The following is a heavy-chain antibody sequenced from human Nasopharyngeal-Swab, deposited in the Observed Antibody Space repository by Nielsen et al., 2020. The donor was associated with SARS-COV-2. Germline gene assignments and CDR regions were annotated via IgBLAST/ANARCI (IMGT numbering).Heavy chain of an antibody. D-gene: IGHD2-2*01. CDR3: ARGLSGIVPAPILGLGPFYSYYMDV. CDR2: INQSGSA. Sequence: SETLSLTCAVYGGSFSSYYWGWIRQPPGKGLEWIAEINQSGSANYNPSLRSRVTISVDTSKNQFSLRLTSVTAADTAVYYCARGLSGIVPAPILGLGPFYSYYMDVWGKGTTVTVSS. CDR1: GGSFSSYY. V-gene: IGHV4-34*01. J-gene: IGHJ6*03.